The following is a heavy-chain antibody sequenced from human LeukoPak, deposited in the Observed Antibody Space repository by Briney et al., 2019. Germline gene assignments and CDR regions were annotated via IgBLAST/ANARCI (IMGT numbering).Heavy chain of an antibody. CDR2: MSSDGSND. Sequence: GGSLRLSCAASGFPFSTYSMHWVRQAPGKGLEWVAVMSSDGSNDNYANSVKGRFTISRDDSKNALYLQMNTLRAEDTAVYYYAREKYCTPTDCLHGRFYFNSWGQGTPVTVSS. V-gene: IGHV3-30*04. D-gene: IGHD2-8*01. J-gene: IGHJ4*02. CDR1: GFPFSTYS. CDR3: AREKYCTPTDCLHGRFYFNS.